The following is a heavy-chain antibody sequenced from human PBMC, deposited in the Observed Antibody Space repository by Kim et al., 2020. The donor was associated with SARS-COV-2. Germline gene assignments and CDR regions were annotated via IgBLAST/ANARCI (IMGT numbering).Heavy chain of an antibody. Sequence: SETLSLTCAVYGGSFSGYYWSWIRQPPGKGLEWIGEINHSGSTNYNPSLKSRVTISVDTSKNQFSLKLSSVTAADTAVYYCARSDGDGYSSGRFDYWGQG. CDR3: ARSDGDGYSSGRFDY. J-gene: IGHJ4*02. D-gene: IGHD6-25*01. V-gene: IGHV4-34*01. CDR2: INHSGST. CDR1: GGSFSGYY.